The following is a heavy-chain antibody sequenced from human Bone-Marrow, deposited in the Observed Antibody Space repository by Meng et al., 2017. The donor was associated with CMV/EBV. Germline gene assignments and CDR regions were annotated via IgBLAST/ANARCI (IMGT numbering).Heavy chain of an antibody. D-gene: IGHD5-18*01. Sequence: YAMHWTRQAPGQRLEWMGWMNAGNGNTKYSQKFQGRVTITRDTSASTAYMELSSLRSEDTAVYYCARATRVTSVGPWIQKEYYFDYWGQGTLVTVSS. CDR3: ARATRVTSVGPWIQKEYYFDY. J-gene: IGHJ4*02. CDR2: MNAGNGNT. V-gene: IGHV1-3*01. CDR1: YA.